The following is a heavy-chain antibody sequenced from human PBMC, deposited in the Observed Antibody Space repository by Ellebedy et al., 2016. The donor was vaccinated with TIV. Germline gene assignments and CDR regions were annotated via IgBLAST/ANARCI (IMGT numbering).Heavy chain of an antibody. CDR2: IYYSGST. CDR3: ARLAEGTGGYFDY. Sequence: LRLSCTVSGGSISSGGYYWSWIRQHPGKGLEWIGYIYYSGSTYYNPSLKSLVTISVDTSKNQFSLKLSSVTAADTAVYYCARLAEGTGGYFDYWGQGTLVTVSS. V-gene: IGHV4-31*01. CDR1: GGSISSGGYY. J-gene: IGHJ4*02. D-gene: IGHD2-8*02.